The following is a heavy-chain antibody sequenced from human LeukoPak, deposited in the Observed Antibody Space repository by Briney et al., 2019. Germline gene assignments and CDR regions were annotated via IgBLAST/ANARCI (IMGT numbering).Heavy chain of an antibody. Sequence: PSETLSLTCTVSGGSISSSSYYWGWIRQPPGKGLEWIGSIYYSGSSYYNPSLKSRVTISVDTSKNQFSLKLSSVTAADTAVYYCARDGRLRWISFDYWGQGTLVTVSS. CDR1: GGSISSSSYY. V-gene: IGHV4-39*07. CDR3: ARDGRLRWISFDY. J-gene: IGHJ4*02. CDR2: IYYSGSS. D-gene: IGHD4-23*01.